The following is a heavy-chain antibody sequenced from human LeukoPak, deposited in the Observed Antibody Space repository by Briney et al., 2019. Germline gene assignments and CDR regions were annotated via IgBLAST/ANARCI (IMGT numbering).Heavy chain of an antibody. V-gene: IGHV3-30*04. CDR1: GFTFSSYA. J-gene: IGHJ3*02. CDR3: ARECLKPGATDAFDI. Sequence: GGSLRLSCAASGFTFSSYAMHWVRQAPGKGLEWVAVVSDDGSNAFYADSVKGRFTISRDNSKNTLYLQMNSLGAEDTAVYYRARECLKPGATDAFDIWGQGTMVTASS. CDR2: VSDDGSNA. D-gene: IGHD1-26*01.